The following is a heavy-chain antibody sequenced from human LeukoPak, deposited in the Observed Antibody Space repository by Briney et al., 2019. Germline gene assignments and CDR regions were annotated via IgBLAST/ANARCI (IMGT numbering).Heavy chain of an antibody. V-gene: IGHV3-30*18. Sequence: GGSLRLSCAASGFTFGGYGMHWVRQAPGKGLEWVAVISYDGSNKYYADFVKGRLTISRDNSKNTLYLQMNSLRAEDTAVYYCAKDGGASSWYRADYWGQGTLDTVSS. CDR1: GFTFGGYG. CDR3: AKDGGASSWYRADY. J-gene: IGHJ4*02. CDR2: ISYDGSNK. D-gene: IGHD6-13*01.